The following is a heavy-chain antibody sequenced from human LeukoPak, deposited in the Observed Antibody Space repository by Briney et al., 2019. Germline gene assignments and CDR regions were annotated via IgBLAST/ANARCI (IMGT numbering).Heavy chain of an antibody. CDR1: GGTFSSYA. J-gene: IGHJ6*04. CDR2: IIPIFGTA. Sequence: SVKVSCKASGGTFSSYAISWVRQAPGQGLEWMGGIIPIFGTANYARKFQGRVTITADKSTSTAYMELSSLRSEDTAVYYCARPYCSGGSCPPGYYGMDVWGKGTTVTVSS. D-gene: IGHD2-15*01. V-gene: IGHV1-69*06. CDR3: ARPYCSGGSCPPGYYGMDV.